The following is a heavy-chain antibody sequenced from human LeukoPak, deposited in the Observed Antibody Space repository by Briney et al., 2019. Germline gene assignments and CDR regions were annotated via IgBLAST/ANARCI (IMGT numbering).Heavy chain of an antibody. CDR2: ISISSDSI. CDR3: ARVRWRGRGAPFDY. Sequence: PGGSLRLSCAAYGFTFSSYSMTWVRQAPGKGLEWVSYISISSDSIYYADSVKGRFTISRDNAKNSLYLQMNSLRAEDTAVYYCARVRWRGRGAPFDYWGQGTLVTVSS. V-gene: IGHV3-21*05. J-gene: IGHJ4*02. CDR1: GFTFSSYS. D-gene: IGHD3-10*01.